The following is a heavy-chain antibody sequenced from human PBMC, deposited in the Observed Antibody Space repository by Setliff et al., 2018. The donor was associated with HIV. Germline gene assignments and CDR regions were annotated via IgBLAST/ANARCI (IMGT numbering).Heavy chain of an antibody. Sequence: GGSLRLSCQASDLAFSSYAMSWVRQAPGKGLEWVSIASTSGGTTYYADSVKGRFTISRDNSKSTLYLQMNSLKTEDTAVYYCARELYREWDYWGQGTLVTVSS. J-gene: IGHJ4*02. D-gene: IGHD3-16*02. CDR1: DLAFSSYA. V-gene: IGHV3-23*01. CDR3: ARELYREWDY. CDR2: ASTSGGTT.